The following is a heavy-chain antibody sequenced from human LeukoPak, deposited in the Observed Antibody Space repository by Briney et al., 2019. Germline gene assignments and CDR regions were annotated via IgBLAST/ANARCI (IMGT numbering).Heavy chain of an antibody. CDR1: GYSFTSYW. D-gene: IGHD4-23*01. CDR3: ARRAATLLYGGHYYFDY. Sequence: GESLKISCKGSGYSFTSYWIGWVRQMPGKGLEWMGIIYPGDSDTRYSPSFQGQVTTSADKSISTAYLQWSSLKASDTAMYYCARRAATLLYGGHYYFDYWGQGTLVTVSS. CDR2: IYPGDSDT. J-gene: IGHJ4*02. V-gene: IGHV5-51*01.